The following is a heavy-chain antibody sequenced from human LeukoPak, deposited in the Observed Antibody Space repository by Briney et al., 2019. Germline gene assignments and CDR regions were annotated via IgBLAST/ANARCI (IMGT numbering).Heavy chain of an antibody. CDR1: GYTFTSYY. CDR2: INPSGGST. Sequence: ASVTVSCKASGYTFTSYYMHWVRQAPGQGLEWMGIINPSGGSTSYAQKFQGRVTMTRDTSTSTVYMELSSLRSEDTAVYYCAKDLGKGYYYYYGMDVWGQGTTVTVSS. J-gene: IGHJ6*02. CDR3: AKDLGKGYYYYYGMDV. V-gene: IGHV1-46*01.